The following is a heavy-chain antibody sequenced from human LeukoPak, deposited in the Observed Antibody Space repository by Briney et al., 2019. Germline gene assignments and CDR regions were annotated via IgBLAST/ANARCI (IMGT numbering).Heavy chain of an antibody. V-gene: IGHV3-53*01. CDR3: AKGEQLGSDYFDY. J-gene: IGHJ4*02. D-gene: IGHD6-13*01. CDR2: IYGSGSR. Sequence: PGGSLRLSCAASGFTVISNYMTWVRQAPGKGLEWVSIIYGSGSRYYADSVEGRFTISRDNSKNTLYLQMNSLRAEDTAVYYCAKGEQLGSDYFDYWGQGTLVTVSS. CDR1: GFTVISNY.